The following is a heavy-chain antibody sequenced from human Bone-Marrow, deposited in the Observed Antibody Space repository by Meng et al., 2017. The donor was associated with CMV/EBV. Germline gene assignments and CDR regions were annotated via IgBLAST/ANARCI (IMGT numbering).Heavy chain of an antibody. CDR2: ITWNSGSI. D-gene: IGHD4-23*01. V-gene: IGHV3-9*01. Sequence: SLKISCAASGFTFDDYAMHWVRQAPGKGLEWVSGITWNSGSIGYADSVKGRFTISRDNAKNSLYLQMNSLRAEHTALYYCAKDMFPTTVISKPDYWGQGTLVTVSS. CDR3: AKDMFPTTVISKPDY. CDR1: GFTFDDYA. J-gene: IGHJ4*02.